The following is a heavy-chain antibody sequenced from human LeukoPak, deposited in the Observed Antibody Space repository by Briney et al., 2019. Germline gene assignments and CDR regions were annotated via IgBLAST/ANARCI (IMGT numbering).Heavy chain of an antibody. V-gene: IGHV6-1*01. Sequence: SQTLSLTCAISGDSVSSNSAAWNWIRQSPSRGLEWLGRTYYRSKWYNDYAVSVKSRITINPDTSKNQFSLQLNSVTPEDTAVYYCARGRGYSSSWSDAFDIWGQGTMVTVSS. J-gene: IGHJ3*02. CDR1: GDSVSSNSAA. D-gene: IGHD6-13*01. CDR2: TYYRSKWYN. CDR3: ARGRGYSSSWSDAFDI.